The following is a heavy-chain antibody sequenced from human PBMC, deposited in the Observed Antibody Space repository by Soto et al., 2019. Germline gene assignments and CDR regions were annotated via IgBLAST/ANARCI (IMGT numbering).Heavy chain of an antibody. CDR2: IGSSGGIT. V-gene: IGHV3-23*01. CDR3: AKHFVNGEIDY. Sequence: EVQLLESGGGLVQPGGSLRLSCVASGFTFSTYAMSWVRQAPGKGLEWVSIIGSSGGITVYADSVNGHFTISRDNSKNTLYLQMNSLTAGDTDVYYCAKHFVNGEIDYWGQGTLVTVSS. CDR1: GFTFSTYA. D-gene: IGHD3-10*01. J-gene: IGHJ4*02.